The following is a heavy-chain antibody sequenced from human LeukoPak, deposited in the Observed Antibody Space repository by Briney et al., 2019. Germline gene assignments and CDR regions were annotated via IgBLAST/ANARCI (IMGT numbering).Heavy chain of an antibody. CDR3: ANGVVVANFDY. Sequence: GGSLRLSCTVSGFTVSSNSMSWVRQAPGKGLEWVSAISGSGGSTYYADSVKGRFTISRDNSKNTLYLQMNSLRAEDTAVYYCANGVVVANFDYWGQGTLVTVSS. V-gene: IGHV3-23*01. J-gene: IGHJ4*02. CDR2: ISGSGGST. CDR1: GFTVSSNS. D-gene: IGHD3-22*01.